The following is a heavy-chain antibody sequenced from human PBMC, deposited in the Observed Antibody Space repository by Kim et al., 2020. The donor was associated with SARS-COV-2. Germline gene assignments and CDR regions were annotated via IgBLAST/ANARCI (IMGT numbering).Heavy chain of an antibody. CDR3: ARLSRLPLYYYYGMDV. V-gene: IGHV5-10-1*01. J-gene: IGHJ6*02. Sequence: GESLKISCKGSGYSFTSYWISWVRQMPGKGLEWMGRIDPSDSYTNYSPSFQGHVTISADKSISTAYLQWSSLKASDTAMYYCARLSRLPLYYYYGMDVWGQGTTVTVSS. CDR1: GYSFTSYW. CDR2: IDPSDSYT. D-gene: IGHD2-15*01.